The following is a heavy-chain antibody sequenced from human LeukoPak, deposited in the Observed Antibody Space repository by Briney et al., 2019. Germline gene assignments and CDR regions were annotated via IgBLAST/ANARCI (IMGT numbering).Heavy chain of an antibody. CDR2: ISGSGGST. V-gene: IGHV3-23*01. CDR3: AKSFYYYDSSGYIGAFDI. Sequence: GGSLRLSCAASGFTFSSYAMSWVRQAPGKGLEWVSAISGSGGSTYYADSVKGRFTISRDNSKNTLYLQMNSLRAEDTAVYYCAKSFYYYDSSGYIGAFDIWGQGTMVTVSS. D-gene: IGHD3-22*01. J-gene: IGHJ3*02. CDR1: GFTFSSYA.